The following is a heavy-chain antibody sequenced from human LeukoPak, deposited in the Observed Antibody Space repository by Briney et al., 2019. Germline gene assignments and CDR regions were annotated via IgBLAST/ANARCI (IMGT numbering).Heavy chain of an antibody. CDR2: ISSSTSYI. D-gene: IGHD4-17*01. V-gene: IGHV3-21*01. CDR1: GFTFSRYS. CDR3: ARAGGSTVSHSDY. Sequence: GGFLRLSCAASGFTFSRYSMNWIRQAPGKGLEWVSSISSSTSYIYYADSVKGRFTISKDNAKNSLYLQMNSLRAEDTAVYYCARAGGSTVSHSDYWGQGTLVTVSS. J-gene: IGHJ4*02.